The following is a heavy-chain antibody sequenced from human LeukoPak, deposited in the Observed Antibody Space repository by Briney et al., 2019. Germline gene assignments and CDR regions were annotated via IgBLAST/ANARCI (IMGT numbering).Heavy chain of an antibody. Sequence: GGSLRLSCAASGFTFSTHAMRWVRQAPGKGPECISGISGDSVYTYYADSVKGRFTISRSNFKNTLYLQMNSLRAEDTAVYYCAKRVTVTTKYFDSWGQGTLVTVSS. CDR3: AKRVTVTTKYFDS. CDR1: GFTFSTHA. CDR2: ISGDSVYT. D-gene: IGHD4-17*01. V-gene: IGHV3-23*01. J-gene: IGHJ4*01.